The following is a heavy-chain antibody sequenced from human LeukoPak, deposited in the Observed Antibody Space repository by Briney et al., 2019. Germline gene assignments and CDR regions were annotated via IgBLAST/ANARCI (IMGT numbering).Heavy chain of an antibody. CDR1: GGTFSSYA. CDR2: IIPILGIA. CDR3: ARYCSSTSCYTEYYYGMDV. Sequence: ASVKVSCKASGGTFSSYAISWVRQAPGQGLEWMGRIIPILGIANYAQKFQGRVTITADKSTSTAYMELSSLRSEDTAVYYCARYCSSTSCYTEYYYGMDVWGQGTTVTVSS. V-gene: IGHV1-69*04. J-gene: IGHJ6*02. D-gene: IGHD2-2*02.